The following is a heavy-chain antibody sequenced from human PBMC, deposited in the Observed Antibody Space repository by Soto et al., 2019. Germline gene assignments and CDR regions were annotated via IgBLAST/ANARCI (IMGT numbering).Heavy chain of an antibody. D-gene: IGHD2-15*01. Sequence: NLSLTCTVSGGSISRGGYYWSWIRKHPGKGLEWFGYIYYSGSTYYSPSLKSRVTISVDTSKSQFSLKMSSVTAADTAVYYCAREIGGWGCSGGSCYPSYYNGIDVWGQGTTVTVSS. J-gene: IGHJ6*02. CDR3: AREIGGWGCSGGSCYPSYYNGIDV. V-gene: IGHV4-31*03. CDR2: IYYSGST. CDR1: GGSISRGGYY.